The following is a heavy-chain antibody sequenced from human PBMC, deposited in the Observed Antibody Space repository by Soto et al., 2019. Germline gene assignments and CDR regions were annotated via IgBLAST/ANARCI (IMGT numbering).Heavy chain of an antibody. V-gene: IGHV4-31*03. Sequence: QVQLQESGPGLVQPSQTLSLTCTVSGGSISSGGYYWSWIRQHPGTGLEWIGHISYSGSTDYNTSLKRRGTISLDPSRNLCSLIVNSVTAADTAVYYCARGVLHWGQGTLVTVSS. CDR3: ARGVLH. CDR2: ISYSGST. CDR1: GGSISSGGYY. J-gene: IGHJ4*01.